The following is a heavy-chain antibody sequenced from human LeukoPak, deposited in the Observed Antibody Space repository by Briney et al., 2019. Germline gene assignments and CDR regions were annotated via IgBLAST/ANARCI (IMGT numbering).Heavy chain of an antibody. J-gene: IGHJ4*02. CDR2: IYYSGST. D-gene: IGHD1-7*01. CDR3: ARGGTRGSY. V-gene: IGHV4-59*12. CDR1: GGSISSYY. Sequence: SETLSLTCTASGGSISSYYWSWIRQPPGKGLEWIGYIYYSGSTNYNPSLKSRVTISVDTSKNQFSLKLSSVTAADTAVYYCARGGTRGSYWGQGTLVTVSS.